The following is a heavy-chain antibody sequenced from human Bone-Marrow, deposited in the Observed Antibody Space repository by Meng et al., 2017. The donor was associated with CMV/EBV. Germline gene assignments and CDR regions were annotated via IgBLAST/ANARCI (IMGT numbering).Heavy chain of an antibody. D-gene: IGHD2-2*01. V-gene: IGHV4-34*01. Sequence: SEPLSLTCAVYGGSFSGYYWSWIRQPPGKGLEWIGEINHSGSTNYNPSLKSRVTISVDTSKNQFSLKLSSVTAADTAVYYCARGRYCSSTSCFRYAFDIWGEGTMVTVSS. CDR1: GGSFSGYY. CDR3: ARGRYCSSTSCFRYAFDI. CDR2: INHSGST. J-gene: IGHJ3*02.